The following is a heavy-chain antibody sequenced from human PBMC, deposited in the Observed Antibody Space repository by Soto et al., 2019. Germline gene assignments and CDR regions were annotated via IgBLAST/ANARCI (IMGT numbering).Heavy chain of an antibody. CDR1: GFLFRSYG. V-gene: IGHV3-30*18. CDR2: ISYDGSSK. J-gene: IGHJ6*02. CDR3: AKDRRDYDFWSGYYYYGMDV. D-gene: IGHD3-3*01. Sequence: LRLSCAVSGFLFRSYGMYWVRQAPGKGLECVGVISYDGSSKYYADSVKGRFTISRDNPKNMLYLQMNNLRADDTAVYYCAKDRRDYDFWSGYYYYGMDVWGQGTTVTVSS.